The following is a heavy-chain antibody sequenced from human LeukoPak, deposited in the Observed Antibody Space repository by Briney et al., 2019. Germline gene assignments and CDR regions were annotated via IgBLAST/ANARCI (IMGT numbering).Heavy chain of an antibody. D-gene: IGHD3-22*01. CDR2: ISGSGGST. CDR1: GFTFSSYA. CDR3: ATQGEHSYDSNRSGYFQH. Sequence: GGSLRLSCAASGFTFSSYAMSWVRQAPGKGLEWVSAISGSGGSTYYADSVKGRFTISRDNAKNSLYLQMNSLRAEDTAVYYCATQGEHSYDSNRSGYFQHWGQGTLVTVSS. J-gene: IGHJ1*01. V-gene: IGHV3-23*01.